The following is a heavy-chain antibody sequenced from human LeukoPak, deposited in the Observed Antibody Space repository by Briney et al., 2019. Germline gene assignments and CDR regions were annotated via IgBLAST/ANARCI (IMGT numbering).Heavy chain of an antibody. CDR2: IYGDGYT. CDR1: GFIFTGNW. D-gene: IGHD3-16*01. J-gene: IGHJ4*02. CDR3: ATSVITRFDN. V-gene: IGHV3-74*01. Sequence: GGSLRLSCATSGFIFTGNWIHWVRHAPGQGPVWVSRIYGDGYTNYADSVKGRFTISRDSGTNTVYLQMSSLRAEDTAVYYCATSVITRFDNWGQGTLVTVSS.